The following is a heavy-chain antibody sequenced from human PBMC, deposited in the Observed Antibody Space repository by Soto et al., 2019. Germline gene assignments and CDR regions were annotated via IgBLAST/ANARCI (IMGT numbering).Heavy chain of an antibody. D-gene: IGHD3-10*01. Sequence: EVQLVESGGGLVEPGGSLRLSCAASGFAFSGSAVDWVRQASGKGLEWVGRIRSKPNNYATSYAASVKGRFTISRDDSKNTAFLQMNSLKTEDTAVYYCISMARISMGLDHWGQGARVTVSA. J-gene: IGHJ4*02. CDR3: ISMARISMGLDH. CDR2: IRSKPNNYAT. CDR1: GFAFSGSA. V-gene: IGHV3-73*01.